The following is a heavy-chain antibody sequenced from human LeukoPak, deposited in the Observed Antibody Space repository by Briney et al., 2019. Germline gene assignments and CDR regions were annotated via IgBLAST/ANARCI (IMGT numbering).Heavy chain of an antibody. CDR1: GFTFSSYG. D-gene: IGHD3-10*01. CDR3: AKGWGRELLVEFDY. CDR2: ISYDGSNK. Sequence: PGGSLRLSCAASGFTFSSYGMHWVRQAPGKGLEWVAVISYDGSNKYYADSVKGRFTISRDNSKNTLYLQMNSLRAEDTAVYYCAKGWGRELLVEFDYWGQGTLVTVSS. V-gene: IGHV3-30*18. J-gene: IGHJ4*02.